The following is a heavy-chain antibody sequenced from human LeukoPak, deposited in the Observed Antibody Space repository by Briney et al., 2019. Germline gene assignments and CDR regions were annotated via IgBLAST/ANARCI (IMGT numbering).Heavy chain of an antibody. D-gene: IGHD5-18*01. CDR3: AKVVQGGFSYGHFDY. J-gene: IGHJ4*02. Sequence: GGSLRLSCAASGFTFSSYWMSWVRQAPGKGLEWVANIKQGGSEKYYVDSVKGRFTISRDNAKTSLYLQMNSLRAEDTAVYYCAKVVQGGFSYGHFDYWGQGTLVTVSS. CDR1: GFTFSSYW. CDR2: IKQGGSEK. V-gene: IGHV3-7*01.